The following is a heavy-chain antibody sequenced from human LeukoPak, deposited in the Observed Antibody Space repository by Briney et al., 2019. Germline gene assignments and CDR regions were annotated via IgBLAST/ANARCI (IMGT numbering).Heavy chain of an antibody. D-gene: IGHD4-17*01. Sequence: SETLSLTCTVSGGSISSYYWGWIRQPPGKGLEWIGSIYYSGSTYYNPSLKSRVTISVDTSKNQFSLKLSSVTAADTAVYYCARESTVTTLGTFDYWGQGTLVTVSS. CDR1: GGSISSYY. CDR2: IYYSGST. V-gene: IGHV4-39*07. J-gene: IGHJ4*02. CDR3: ARESTVTTLGTFDY.